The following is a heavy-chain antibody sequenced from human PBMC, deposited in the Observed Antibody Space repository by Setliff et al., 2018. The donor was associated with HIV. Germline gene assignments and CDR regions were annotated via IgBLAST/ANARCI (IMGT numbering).Heavy chain of an antibody. CDR3: ARHRDYGPHYYYYMDV. CDR2: IHTSGRT. D-gene: IGHD4-17*01. V-gene: IGHV4-4*09. CDR1: GGSISNYY. Sequence: PSETLSLTCTVSGGSISNYYWSWLRQPPGKGLEWIGYIHTSGRTNYNYPFKTRATISRDTSKNQFSLRLSSVTATDTAMYYCARHRDYGPHYYYYMDVWGKGTTVTVSS. J-gene: IGHJ6*03.